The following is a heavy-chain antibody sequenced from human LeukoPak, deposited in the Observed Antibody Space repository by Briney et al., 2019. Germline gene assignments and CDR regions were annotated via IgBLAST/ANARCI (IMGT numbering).Heavy chain of an antibody. CDR1: GFTFRTYW. V-gene: IGHV3-74*01. CDR3: TRGPYGDHFIEGFDQ. J-gene: IGHJ4*02. CDR2: ITPDGSRT. Sequence: GGSLRLSCAASGFTFRTYWMHWVRQAPGEGLVWVSRITPDGSRTDHADSVRGRFTISRDDAKNTLYLQMDSLRAEDTAVYYCTRGPYGDHFIEGFDQWGQGALVTVSS. D-gene: IGHD4-17*01.